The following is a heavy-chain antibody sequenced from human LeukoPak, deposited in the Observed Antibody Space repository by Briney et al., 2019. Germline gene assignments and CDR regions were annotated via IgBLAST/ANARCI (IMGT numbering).Heavy chain of an antibody. CDR1: GGSISSFY. J-gene: IGHJ4*02. Sequence: KTSETLSRSCTVSGGSISSFYWSWIRQPPGKGLECIGYIYYSGSTKYNPSLKSRVTISLDTSKNQFSLKLSSVTAADTAVYYCARHIRLGNYDSGGYFDFWGQGTLVTVSS. CDR3: ARHIRLGNYDSGGYFDF. D-gene: IGHD3-22*01. CDR2: IYYSGST. V-gene: IGHV4-59*01.